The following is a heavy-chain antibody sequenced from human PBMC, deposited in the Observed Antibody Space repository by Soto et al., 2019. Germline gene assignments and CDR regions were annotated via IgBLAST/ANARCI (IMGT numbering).Heavy chain of an antibody. Sequence: QVQLVQSGAEVKKPGSSVKVSCKASGGTFSSYAITWVRQAPGQGLEWMGGIIPIFGTANYAQKFQARVRITADESTSTAYMGLSSLRSEDTAAYYCARDRGPSSGYYPYWFDPWGQGTLVTVSS. CDR1: GGTFSSYA. D-gene: IGHD3-22*01. CDR3: ARDRGPSSGYYPYWFDP. CDR2: IIPIFGTA. V-gene: IGHV1-69*12. J-gene: IGHJ5*02.